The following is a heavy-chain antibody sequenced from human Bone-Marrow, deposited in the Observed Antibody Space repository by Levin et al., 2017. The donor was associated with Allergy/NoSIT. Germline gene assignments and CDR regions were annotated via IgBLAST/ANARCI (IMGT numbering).Heavy chain of an antibody. V-gene: IGHV1-2*06. CDR3: ARVPGIIDYAMAV. J-gene: IGHJ6*02. CDR2: INPNSGAT. CDR1: GYTFTDYY. Sequence: GESLKISCKSSGYTFTDYYVHWVREAPGQGLEWMGRINPNSGATNYAQKFQGRITMTSDTSISTAYMDLRSLRSDDTAVYYCARVPGIIDYAMAVWGQGTTVTVSS. D-gene: IGHD3-16*01.